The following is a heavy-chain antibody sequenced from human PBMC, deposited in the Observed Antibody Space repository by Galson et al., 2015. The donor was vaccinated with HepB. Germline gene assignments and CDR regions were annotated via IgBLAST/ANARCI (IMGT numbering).Heavy chain of an antibody. CDR2: ISVYNGNT. D-gene: IGHD3-3*01. CDR3: ARDMIYDFWSDYHVVSDH. CDR1: GYTFTSYG. J-gene: IGHJ4*01. Sequence: SVKVSCKASGYTFTSYGISWVRQAPGQGLEWMGWISVYNGNTNYAQKLQGRVTMTTDTSTSTAYMELRTLRSADTAVYYCARDMIYDFWSDYHVVSDHWGQGTLVTVSS. V-gene: IGHV1-18*04.